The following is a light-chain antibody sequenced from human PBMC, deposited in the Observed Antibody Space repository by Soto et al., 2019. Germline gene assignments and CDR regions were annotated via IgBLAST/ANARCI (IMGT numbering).Light chain of an antibody. J-gene: IGLJ1*01. V-gene: IGLV2-18*02. CDR2: EVS. CDR1: SSDAGSYNR. CDR3: SSYTSSITYV. Sequence: QCVLTQPPSVSGSPGQSVTISCTGTSSDAGSYNRVSWYQQPPGTAPKLMIYEVSNRPSGVPDRFSGSKSGNTASLTISGLQAEDEADYYCSSYTSSITYVFGTGTKVTVL.